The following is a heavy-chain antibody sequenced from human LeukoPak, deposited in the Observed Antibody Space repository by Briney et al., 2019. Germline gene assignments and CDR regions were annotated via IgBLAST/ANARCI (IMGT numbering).Heavy chain of an antibody. CDR1: GYTFTSYA. V-gene: IGHV1-3*01. J-gene: IGHJ4*02. CDR2: INAGNGNT. D-gene: IGHD1-26*01. CDR3: ARARYSGRYQEWLDY. Sequence: GASLKVSCKASGYTFTSYAMHWVRQAPGQRLEWMGWINAGNGNTKYSQKFQGRVTITRDTSASTAYMELSSLRSEDTAVYYCARARYSGRYQEWLDYWGQGTLVTVSS.